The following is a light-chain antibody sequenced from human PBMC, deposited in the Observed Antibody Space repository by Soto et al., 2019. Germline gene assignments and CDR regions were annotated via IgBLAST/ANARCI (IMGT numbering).Light chain of an antibody. CDR3: SAYAASNNVGL. CDR2: EVS. J-gene: IGLJ2*01. CDR1: SSDVGGYNY. V-gene: IGLV2-8*01. Sequence: QSVLTQPPSASGSPGQSVTISCIGTSSDVGGYNYVSWYQQHPGKAPKLMIYEVSKRPSGVPDRFSGSKSGNTASLTVSGLQAEDEADYYCSAYAASNNVGLFGGGTQLTVL.